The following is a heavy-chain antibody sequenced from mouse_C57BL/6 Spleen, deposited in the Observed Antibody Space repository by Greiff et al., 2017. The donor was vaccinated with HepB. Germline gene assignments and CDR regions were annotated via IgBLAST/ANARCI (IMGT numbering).Heavy chain of an antibody. CDR1: GYTFTSYW. J-gene: IGHJ2*01. Sequence: VQLQQSGAELVKPGASVKMSCKASGYTFTSYWITWVKQRPGQGLEWIGDIYPGSGSTNYNEKFKSKATLTVDTSSSTAYMQLSSLTSEDSAVYYCASDDGYYFDYWGQSTTLTVSS. V-gene: IGHV1-55*01. CDR2: IYPGSGST. CDR3: ASDDGYYFDY. D-gene: IGHD2-3*01.